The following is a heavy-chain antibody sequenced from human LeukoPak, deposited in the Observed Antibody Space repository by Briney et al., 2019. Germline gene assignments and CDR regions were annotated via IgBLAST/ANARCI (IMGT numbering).Heavy chain of an antibody. J-gene: IGHJ6*02. D-gene: IGHD3-22*01. CDR3: ARGDDSSVYYYYYGMDV. Sequence: PSETLSLTCAVYGGSFSSYYCSWIRQPPGKGLEWIGEINHSGSTNYNPSLKSRVTISVDTSKNQFSLKLSSVTAADTAVYYCARGDDSSVYYYYYGMDVWGQGTTVTVSS. V-gene: IGHV4-34*01. CDR2: INHSGST. CDR1: GGSFSSYY.